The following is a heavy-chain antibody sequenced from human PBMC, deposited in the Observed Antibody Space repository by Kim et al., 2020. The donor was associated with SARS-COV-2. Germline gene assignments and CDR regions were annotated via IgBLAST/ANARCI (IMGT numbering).Heavy chain of an antibody. J-gene: IGHJ4*02. D-gene: IGHD4-17*01. V-gene: IGHV3-21*01. CDR3: ARGQPCGDYYFAC. Sequence: YTDAEKGQLTLSRDNAKNSLYLQVNSLRAEDTAVYYCARGQPCGDYYFACWGKGTRVPVSS.